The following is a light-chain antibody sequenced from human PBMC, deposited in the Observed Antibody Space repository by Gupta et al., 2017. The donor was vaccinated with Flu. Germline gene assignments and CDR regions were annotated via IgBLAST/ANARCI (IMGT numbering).Light chain of an antibody. CDR3: QQYYSAPFT. Sequence: SLGERATINCKSSQSVLYSSNNKNYLAWYQQKPGQPPKLLIYWASTRESGVPDRFSGSGSGTDFTLTISSLQAEDVAVYYCQQYYSAPFTFGPGTKVDTK. V-gene: IGKV4-1*01. CDR1: QSVLYSSNNKNY. J-gene: IGKJ3*01. CDR2: WAS.